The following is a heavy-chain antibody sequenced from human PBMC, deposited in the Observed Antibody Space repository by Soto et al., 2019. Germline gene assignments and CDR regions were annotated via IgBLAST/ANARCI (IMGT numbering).Heavy chain of an antibody. CDR3: ARVREYNWKALNGMDV. Sequence: PSETLSLTCTVSGGSISSGGYYWSWIRQHPGKGLEWIGYINYSGSTYYNPSLKSRVTISVDTSKNQFSLKLSSVTAADTAVYYCARVREYNWKALNGMDVWGQGTTVTVSS. J-gene: IGHJ6*02. V-gene: IGHV4-31*03. CDR1: GGSISSGGYY. CDR2: INYSGST. D-gene: IGHD1-20*01.